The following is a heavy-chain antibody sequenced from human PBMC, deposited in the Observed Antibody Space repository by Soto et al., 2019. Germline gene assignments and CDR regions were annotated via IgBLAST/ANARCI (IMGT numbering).Heavy chain of an antibody. J-gene: IGHJ6*02. CDR3: ATESLDYDFWSGSPYYYYGMDV. Sequence: SEALSLTCTVSGGSISSGGYYWSWIRQHPGKGLEWIGYIYYSGSTYYNPSLKSRVTISVDTSKNQFSLKLSSVTAADTAVYYCATESLDYDFWSGSPYYYYGMDVWGQGTTVTVSS. CDR1: GGSISSGGYY. D-gene: IGHD3-3*01. V-gene: IGHV4-31*03. CDR2: IYYSGST.